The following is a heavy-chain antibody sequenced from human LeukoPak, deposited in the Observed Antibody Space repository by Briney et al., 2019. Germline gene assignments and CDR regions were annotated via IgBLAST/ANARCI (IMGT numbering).Heavy chain of an antibody. CDR2: IYSSGST. V-gene: IGHV4-4*07. D-gene: IGHD3-10*02. Sequence: SETLSLTCTVSGGSMTNYYWSWIRQPAGKGLEWVGRIYSSGSTNYNPSLKSRVTISVDTSKNQFSLHLSSVTAADTAVYYCASVGCSNSYCYVRGMDYWGQGTLVTVSS. CDR1: GGSMTNYY. CDR3: ASVGCSNSYCYVRGMDY. J-gene: IGHJ4*02.